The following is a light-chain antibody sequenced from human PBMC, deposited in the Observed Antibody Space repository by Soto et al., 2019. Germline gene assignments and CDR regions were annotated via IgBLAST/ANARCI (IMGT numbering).Light chain of an antibody. CDR1: SSNIGNNY. Sequence: QSVLTQPPSVPAAPGQKVTISCSGSSSNIGNNYVSWYQQLPGTAPKVLIYDNNKRPSGIPDRFSGSKSGTSATLGITGLQTGDEADYYCGTWDTSLSAYVFGTGTKVTVL. J-gene: IGLJ1*01. CDR2: DNN. V-gene: IGLV1-51*01. CDR3: GTWDTSLSAYV.